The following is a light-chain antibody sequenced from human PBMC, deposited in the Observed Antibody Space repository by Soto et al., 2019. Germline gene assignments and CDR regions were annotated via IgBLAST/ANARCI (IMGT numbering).Light chain of an antibody. J-gene: IGKJ5*01. V-gene: IGKV3-11*01. CDR2: DAS. CDR1: QTISSS. CDR3: QQRSNWPPIT. Sequence: EIVLTQSPATLSLSPGERATLSCRASQTISSSLAWYQQKPGQSPRLLIYDASNRASGVPPRFSGSGSGTDFTLSTSSTEPEDFAVYYCQQRSNWPPITFGQGTRLDFK.